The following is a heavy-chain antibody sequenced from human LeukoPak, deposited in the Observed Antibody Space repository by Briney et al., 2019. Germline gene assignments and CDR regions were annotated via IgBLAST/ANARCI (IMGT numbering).Heavy chain of an antibody. CDR3: ARDRINGPFDY. J-gene: IGHJ4*02. D-gene: IGHD3-16*01. Sequence: SETLALTCTVSGGSISSGGYYWSWIRQHPGKGLEWIGYIYYSGSTYYTPSLKSRVIISVDMSKNQFSLKLSSVTAADTAVYYCARDRINGPFDYWGQGTLVTVSS. CDR1: GGSISSGGYY. V-gene: IGHV4-31*03. CDR2: IYYSGST.